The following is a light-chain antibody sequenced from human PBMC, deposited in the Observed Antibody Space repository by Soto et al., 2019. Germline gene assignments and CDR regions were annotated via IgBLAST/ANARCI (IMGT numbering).Light chain of an antibody. CDR2: GAS. Sequence: EVVLTQSPGTLSLSPGERVTLSCGASQTVSSSYLAWYQQKPGQAPRLLIYGASNRATGIPDSFGGSGSGTDFTLTISRQEPEDFAVYYCDHYGSSPPFTFGQGTKLVI. CDR1: QTVSSSY. CDR3: DHYGSSPPFT. V-gene: IGKV3-20*01. J-gene: IGKJ2*01.